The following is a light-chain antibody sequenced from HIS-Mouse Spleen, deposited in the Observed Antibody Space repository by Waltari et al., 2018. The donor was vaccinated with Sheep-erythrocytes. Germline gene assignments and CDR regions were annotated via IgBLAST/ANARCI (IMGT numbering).Light chain of an antibody. CDR1: SSDVGGYNY. CDR3: CSYAGSYNYV. CDR2: DVS. J-gene: IGLJ1*01. Sequence: QSALTQPRSVSGSPGQSVTISCTGTSSDVGGYNYVSWYQQHPGKAPKLMIYDVSKRPAGVPCRFSGSKSGNTASLTISGLQAADEADYYCCSYAGSYNYVFGTGTKVTVL. V-gene: IGLV2-11*01.